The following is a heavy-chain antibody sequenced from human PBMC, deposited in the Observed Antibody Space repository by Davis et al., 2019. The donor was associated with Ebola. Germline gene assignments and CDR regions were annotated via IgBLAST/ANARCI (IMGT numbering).Heavy chain of an antibody. J-gene: IGHJ3*01. CDR1: GFTISNAW. Sequence: GGSLRLSCIASGFTISNAWMNWVRQAPGKGLEWVGRFKSKNDGGTRDYAAPVKGRFSISRDDSKNALFLEMTLLTNEDTAVYYCTTGGLTGPHDAFDVWGQGTLVTVSS. CDR3: TTGGLTGPHDAFDV. D-gene: IGHD1-20*01. CDR2: FKSKNDGGTR. V-gene: IGHV3-15*01.